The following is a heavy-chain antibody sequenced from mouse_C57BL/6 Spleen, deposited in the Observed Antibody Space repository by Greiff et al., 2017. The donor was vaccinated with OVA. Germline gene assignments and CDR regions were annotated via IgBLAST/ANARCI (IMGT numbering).Heavy chain of an antibody. CDR1: GFTFSSSG. V-gene: IGHV5-6*01. CDR2: ISSGGSYT. D-gene: IGHD3-3*01. Sequence: EVQLVESGGDLVKPGGSLKLSCAASGFTFSSSGLSWVRQTPDKRLAWVVTISSGGSYTYYPDSVKGRITIARDKAKSTIYLQTGSQKSEGAAMYYCAREEGTDYWGQGTTLTVSS. J-gene: IGHJ2*01. CDR3: AREEGTDY.